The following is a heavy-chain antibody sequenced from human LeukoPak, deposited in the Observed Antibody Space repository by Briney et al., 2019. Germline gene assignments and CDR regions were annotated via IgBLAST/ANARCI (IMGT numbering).Heavy chain of an antibody. V-gene: IGHV1-8*03. J-gene: IGHJ6*03. Sequence: ASVKVSCKASGYTFTSYDINWVRQATGQGLEWMGWMNPNSGNTGYAQKFQGRVTITRNTSISTAYMELSSLRSEDTAVYYCARDSYYGTRDYYMDVWGKGTTVTVSS. D-gene: IGHD3-16*01. CDR1: GYTFTSYD. CDR3: ARDSYYGTRDYYMDV. CDR2: MNPNSGNT.